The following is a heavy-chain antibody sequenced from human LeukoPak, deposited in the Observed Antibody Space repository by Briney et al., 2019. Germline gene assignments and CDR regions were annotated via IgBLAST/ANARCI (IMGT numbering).Heavy chain of an antibody. Sequence: ASVKVSCKASGGTFSSYAISWVRQAPGQGLEWMGGIIPIFGTANYAQKFQGRVTITTDESTSTAYMELSSLRSEDTAVYYCARDMDTAVVPGVFDYWGQGTLVTVSS. D-gene: IGHD5-18*01. J-gene: IGHJ4*02. V-gene: IGHV1-69*05. CDR3: ARDMDTAVVPGVFDY. CDR2: IIPIFGTA. CDR1: GGTFSSYA.